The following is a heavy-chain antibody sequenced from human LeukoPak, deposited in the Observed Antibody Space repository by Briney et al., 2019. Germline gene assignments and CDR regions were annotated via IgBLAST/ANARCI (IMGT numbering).Heavy chain of an antibody. V-gene: IGHV3-23*01. CDR3: ARDSGPRGGFDP. CDR2: ISGSGTNT. D-gene: IGHD1-26*01. J-gene: IGHJ5*02. Sequence: GESLRLSCAASGFTFSSYAMSWVRQAPGKGLEWVSAISGSGTNTYYADSVKGRFTISRDNSKNSLYLQMNSLRAEDTAVYYCARDSGPRGGFDPWGQGTLVTVSS. CDR1: GFTFSSYA.